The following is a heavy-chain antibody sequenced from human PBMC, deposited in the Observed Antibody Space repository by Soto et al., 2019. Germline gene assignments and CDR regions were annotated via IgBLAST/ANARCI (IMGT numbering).Heavy chain of an antibody. V-gene: IGHV4-31*03. Sequence: PSETLSLTCTVSGGSISSGGYYWSWIRQHPGKGLEWIGYIYYSGSTYYNPSLKSRVTISVDTSKNQFSLKLSSLRSEDTALYYCAAAYDSSGYYLPSFDYWGQGTLVTVSS. CDR2: IYYSGST. J-gene: IGHJ4*02. CDR3: AAAYDSSGYYLPSFDY. CDR1: GGSISSGGYY. D-gene: IGHD3-22*01.